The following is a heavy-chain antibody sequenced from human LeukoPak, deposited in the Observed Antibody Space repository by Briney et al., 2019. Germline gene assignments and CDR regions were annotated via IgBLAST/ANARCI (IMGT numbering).Heavy chain of an antibody. J-gene: IGHJ3*02. Sequence: ASVKVSCKASGYTFTGYYMHWVRQAPGQGLEWMGWINPNSGGTNYAQKFQGRVTMTRDTSISTAYMELSRLRSDDTAVYYCAGGGYSYGYYLSAFDIWGQGTMVTVSS. CDR1: GYTFTGYY. CDR3: AGGGYSYGYYLSAFDI. D-gene: IGHD5-18*01. CDR2: INPNSGGT. V-gene: IGHV1-2*02.